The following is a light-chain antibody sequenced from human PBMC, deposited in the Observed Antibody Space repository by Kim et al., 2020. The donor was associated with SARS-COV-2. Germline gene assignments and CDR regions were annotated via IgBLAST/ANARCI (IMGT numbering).Light chain of an antibody. CDR3: QQYGSSPET. CDR1: QSVSSSY. CDR2: GAS. J-gene: IGKJ1*01. V-gene: IGKV3-20*01. Sequence: EIVLTQYPGTLSLSPGERATLSCRASQSVSSSYLAWYQQKPGQAPRLLIYGASRRATGIPDRFSGSGSGTDFTLTISRLEPEDFAVYYCQQYGSSPETFGQGTKVDIK.